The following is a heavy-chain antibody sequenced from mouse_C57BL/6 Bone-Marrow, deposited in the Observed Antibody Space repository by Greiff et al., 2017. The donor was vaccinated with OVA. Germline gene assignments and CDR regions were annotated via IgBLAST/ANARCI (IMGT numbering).Heavy chain of an antibody. V-gene: IGHV14-1*01. Sequence: VHVKQSGAELVRPGASVKLSCTASGFNIKDYYMHWVKQRPEQGLEWIGRIDPEDGDTEYAPKFQGKATMTADTSSNTAYLQLSSLTSEDTAVYYCTMDYDGGEYYFDYWGQGTTLTVSS. CDR2: IDPEDGDT. CDR1: GFNIKDYY. D-gene: IGHD2-4*01. J-gene: IGHJ2*01. CDR3: TMDYDGGEYYFDY.